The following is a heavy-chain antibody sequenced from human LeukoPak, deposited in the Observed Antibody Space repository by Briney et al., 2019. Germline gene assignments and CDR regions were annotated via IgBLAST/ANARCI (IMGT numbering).Heavy chain of an antibody. CDR3: ASYFDSTGYFQDAYDM. D-gene: IGHD3-22*01. V-gene: IGHV3-48*01. CDR1: GFTFSRYS. CDR2: ISTTSKTI. J-gene: IGHJ3*02. Sequence: GGSLRLSCVASGFTFSRYSMNWVRPAPGKGLEWVSYISTTSKTIYYGDSVKGRFSISRDNGKNLLYLQMKSLRAEDTAVYYCASYFDSTGYFQDAYDMWGQGTLVTVSS.